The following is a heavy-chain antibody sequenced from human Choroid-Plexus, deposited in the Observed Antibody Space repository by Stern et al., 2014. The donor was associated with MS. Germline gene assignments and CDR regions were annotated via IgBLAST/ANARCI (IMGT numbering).Heavy chain of an antibody. Sequence: DQLVESGGGVVQPGRPLRLSCAASGFSFSSFGMHWVRQAPGKGLEWVALISYDGSKDYADSVKGRFAISRDNSKNTLYLQMNSRRAEDTVVYYCAKDRQYVTFFFDFWGQGSLVTVSS. D-gene: IGHD2-2*01. CDR2: ISYDGSK. CDR3: AKDRQYVTFFFDF. V-gene: IGHV3-30*18. J-gene: IGHJ4*02. CDR1: GFSFSSFG.